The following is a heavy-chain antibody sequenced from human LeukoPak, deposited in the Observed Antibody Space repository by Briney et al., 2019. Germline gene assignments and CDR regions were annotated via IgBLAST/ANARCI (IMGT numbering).Heavy chain of an antibody. CDR1: GYTFINYD. CDR2: MSANSRNT. D-gene: IGHD2-21*02. V-gene: IGHV1-8*01. Sequence: ASVRVSCKTSGYTFINYDINWIRQAPGQGLEWLGWMSANSRNTGYAQKFQGRVTMTRTTSISTAFMELSRLTFEDTAVYYCVRTPPKGDIDYWGQGTLVTVSS. J-gene: IGHJ4*02. CDR3: VRTPPKGDIDY.